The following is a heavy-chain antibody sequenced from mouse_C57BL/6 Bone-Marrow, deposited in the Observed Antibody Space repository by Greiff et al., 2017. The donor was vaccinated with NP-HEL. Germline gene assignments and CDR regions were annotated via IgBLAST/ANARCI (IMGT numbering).Heavy chain of an antibody. CDR2: IYPGSGSP. CDR3: ARSGRVSSYPYFDD. CDR1: GYTFTSYW. V-gene: IGHV1-55*01. Sequence: QVQLQQPGAELVKPGASVTMSCKASGYTFTSYWITWVKQRPGQGLEWIGDIYPGSGSPNYNEKFTSKATLTVATSSSTAYMQLSSLRSEDSAVYFCARSGRVSSYPYFDDWGQGTTLTVSS. J-gene: IGHJ2*01. D-gene: IGHD1-1*01.